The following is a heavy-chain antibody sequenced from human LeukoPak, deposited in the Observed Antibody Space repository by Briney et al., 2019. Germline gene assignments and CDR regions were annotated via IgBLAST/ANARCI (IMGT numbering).Heavy chain of an antibody. J-gene: IGHJ3*02. V-gene: IGHV4-34*01. Sequence: SETLSLTCAVYGGSFSGYYWSWIRQPPGKGLEWIGEINHSGSTNYNPSLKSRVTISVDTSKSQFSLKLSSVTAADTAVYYCARSARRRKAFDIWGQGTMVTVSS. CDR2: INHSGST. CDR1: GGSFSGYY. CDR3: ARSARRRKAFDI. D-gene: IGHD1-14*01.